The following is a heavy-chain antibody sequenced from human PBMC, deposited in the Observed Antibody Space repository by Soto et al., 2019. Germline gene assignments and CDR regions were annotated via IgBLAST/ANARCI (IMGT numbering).Heavy chain of an antibody. CDR2: IWYDGSDK. CDR3: AFGNLSYYFDF. D-gene: IGHD3-16*01. CDR1: GFTFSGFG. V-gene: IGHV3-33*01. J-gene: IGHJ4*02. Sequence: AASGFTFSGFGMHWVRQAPSKGLEWVAIIWYDGSDKYYADSVKGRFTISRDNSKNTLYLQMNSLRAEDTAVYHCAFGNLSYYFDFWGQGAPVTVS.